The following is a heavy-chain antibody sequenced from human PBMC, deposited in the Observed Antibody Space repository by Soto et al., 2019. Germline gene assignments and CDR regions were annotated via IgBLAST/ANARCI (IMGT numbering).Heavy chain of an antibody. J-gene: IGHJ3*01. CDR2: IYSGGST. CDR3: AKSGGNGWFADAFDV. Sequence: EVQLVESGGGLIQPGRSLRLSCAGSGFIVSSYYMSWFRQAPGKGLEWISVIYSGGSTYYADSVKGRFTISRDNSENTLYLQLHSLRAEDTAVSYCAKSGGNGWFADAFDVWGQGTMVTVSS. D-gene: IGHD6-19*01. V-gene: IGHV3-53*01. CDR1: GFIVSSYY.